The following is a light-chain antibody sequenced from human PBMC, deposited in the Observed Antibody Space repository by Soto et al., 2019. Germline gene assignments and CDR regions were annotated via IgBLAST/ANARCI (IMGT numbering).Light chain of an antibody. CDR2: DAS. V-gene: IGKV3-11*01. Sequence: IVLTQSPATLSLSPGERATLSCRASQSVSSYLAWYQQKPGQAPRLLIYDASNRATGIPARFSGSGSGTDFTLTISGLEPEDFAVYYCQQRSSWPLTFGGGTKVDIK. CDR1: QSVSSY. CDR3: QQRSSWPLT. J-gene: IGKJ4*01.